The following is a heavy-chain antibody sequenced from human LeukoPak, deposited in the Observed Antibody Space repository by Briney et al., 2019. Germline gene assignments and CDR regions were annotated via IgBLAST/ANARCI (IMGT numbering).Heavy chain of an antibody. Sequence: GGSLRLSCAASGFTFRDLWMTWVRQAPGKGLEWVANIKPDGSDKYYVDSVKGRFTISRDNAKNSLYLQMNSLRAEDTAVYYCASVYYDSSGRIDYWGQGTLVTVSS. V-gene: IGHV3-7*01. CDR1: GFTFRDLW. CDR2: IKPDGSDK. D-gene: IGHD3-22*01. CDR3: ASVYYDSSGRIDY. J-gene: IGHJ4*02.